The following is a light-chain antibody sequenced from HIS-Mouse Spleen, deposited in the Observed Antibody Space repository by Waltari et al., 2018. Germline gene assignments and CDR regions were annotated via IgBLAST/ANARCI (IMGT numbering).Light chain of an antibody. CDR3: QAWDSSTVV. Sequence: SYELTQPPSVSVSPGQTARITCSGDTSGEKYACWYQQKPGPSPVLVIYQDSKRPSGIPERFSGSNSGNTATLTISGTQAMDEADYYCQAWDSSTVVFGGGTKLTVL. CDR1: TSGEKY. V-gene: IGLV3-1*01. CDR2: QDS. J-gene: IGLJ2*01.